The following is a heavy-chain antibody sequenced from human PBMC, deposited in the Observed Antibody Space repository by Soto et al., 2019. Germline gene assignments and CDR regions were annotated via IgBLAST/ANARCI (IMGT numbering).Heavy chain of an antibody. Sequence: QLQLQESGPGLVKPSETLSLTCTVSGGSISSSSYYWGWIRQPPGKGLEWIGSIYYSGSTYYNPSLKSRVTISVDTAKDQVSLKLGSVTAADTAVYYCARHRVGYCSGGSCYLGAFDIWGQGTMVTVSS. V-gene: IGHV4-39*01. D-gene: IGHD2-15*01. CDR3: ARHRVGYCSGGSCYLGAFDI. CDR2: IYYSGST. J-gene: IGHJ3*02. CDR1: GGSISSSSYY.